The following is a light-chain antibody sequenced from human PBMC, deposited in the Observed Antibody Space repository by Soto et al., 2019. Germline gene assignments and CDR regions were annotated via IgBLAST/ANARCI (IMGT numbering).Light chain of an antibody. V-gene: IGKV3-20*01. Sequence: EIVLRQSPGIMSLSPGERATLSCRASQSVGSNYLAWYQQKPGQAPRLLIYGTSYKSNDIPDRFSGGGSGTDFTLTINRLEPEDFAMYFCQQYRSSPWTFGQGTKVEVK. CDR3: QQYRSSPWT. J-gene: IGKJ1*01. CDR1: QSVGSNY. CDR2: GTS.